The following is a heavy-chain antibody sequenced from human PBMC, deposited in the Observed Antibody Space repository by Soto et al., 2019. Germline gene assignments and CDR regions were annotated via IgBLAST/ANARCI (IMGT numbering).Heavy chain of an antibody. V-gene: IGHV3-11*01. Sequence: PGGSLRLSCAASGFTFSDYYMIWIRQAPGKGLEWVSYISSSGSTIYYADSVKGRFTISRDNAKNSLYLQMNSLRAEDTAVYYCARDAVVVPAAPNTYYYYYGMDVWGQGTTVTVSS. D-gene: IGHD2-2*01. J-gene: IGHJ6*02. CDR1: GFTFSDYY. CDR2: ISSSGSTI. CDR3: ARDAVVVPAAPNTYYYYYGMDV.